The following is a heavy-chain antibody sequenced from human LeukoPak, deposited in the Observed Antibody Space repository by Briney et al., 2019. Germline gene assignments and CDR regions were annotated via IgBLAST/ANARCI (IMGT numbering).Heavy chain of an antibody. V-gene: IGHV3-48*04. CDR3: ARMEMATIFDY. D-gene: IGHD5-24*01. Sequence: GGSLRLSCTASGFTFSGYSMNWVRQAPGKGLEWISYIRSSGSTIYYADSMKGRFTISRDNAKNTLYLQMNSLRAEDTAVYYCARMEMATIFDYWGQGTLVTVSS. J-gene: IGHJ4*02. CDR1: GFTFSGYS. CDR2: IRSSGSTI.